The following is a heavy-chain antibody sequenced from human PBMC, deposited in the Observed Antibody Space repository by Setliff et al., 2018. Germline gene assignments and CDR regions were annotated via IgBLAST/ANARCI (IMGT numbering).Heavy chain of an antibody. CDR2: VDPEDGET. J-gene: IGHJ6*03. Sequence: ASVKVSCKASGYTFTDYYMHWVQQAPGKGLEWMGRVDPEDGETIYAEKFQGRVTITADTSTDTAYMELSSLRSEDTAVYYCARDNWIFGVELPHYYYMDVWGKGTTVTVSS. V-gene: IGHV1-69-2*01. CDR1: GYTFTDYY. D-gene: IGHD3-3*01. CDR3: ARDNWIFGVELPHYYYMDV.